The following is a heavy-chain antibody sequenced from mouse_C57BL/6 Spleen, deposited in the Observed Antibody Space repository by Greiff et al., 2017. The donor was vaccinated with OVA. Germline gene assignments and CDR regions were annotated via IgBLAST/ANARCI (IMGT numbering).Heavy chain of an antibody. CDR2: IWSGGST. V-gene: IGHV2-2*01. D-gene: IGHD2-1*01. J-gene: IGHJ3*01. CDR3: ARTGNYPFDY. Sequence: VQVVESGPGLVQPSQSLSITCTVSGFSLTSYGVHWVRQSPGKGLEWLGVIWSGGSTDYNAAFISRLSISKDNSKSQVFFKMNSLQADDTAIYYCARTGNYPFDYWGQGTLVTVSA. CDR1: GFSLTSYG.